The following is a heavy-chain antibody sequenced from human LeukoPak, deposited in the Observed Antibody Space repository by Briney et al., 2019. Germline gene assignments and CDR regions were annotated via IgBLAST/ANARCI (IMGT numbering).Heavy chain of an antibody. CDR1: GFTFSSYG. CDR2: IRYDGSNK. V-gene: IGHV3-30*02. D-gene: IGHD6-13*01. Sequence: GGSLRLYCAASGFTFSSYGMHWVRQAPGKGLEWVAFIRYDGSNKYYADSVKGRFTISRDNSKNTLYLQMNSLRAEDTAVYYCAKDLYSSSPFLTLDYWGQGTLVTVSS. CDR3: AKDLYSSSPFLTLDY. J-gene: IGHJ4*02.